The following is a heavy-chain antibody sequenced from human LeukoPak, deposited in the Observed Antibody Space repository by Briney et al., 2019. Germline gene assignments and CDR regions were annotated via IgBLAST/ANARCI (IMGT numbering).Heavy chain of an antibody. J-gene: IGHJ1*01. Sequence: PGRSLRLSCAASGFTFDDYAMHWVRQAPGKGLEWASGISWNSGSIGYADSVKGRFTISRDNAKNSLYLQMNSLRAEDMALYYCAKGYSSSWSFAEYFQHWGQGTLVTASS. CDR2: ISWNSGSI. CDR3: AKGYSSSWSFAEYFQH. D-gene: IGHD6-13*01. CDR1: GFTFDDYA. V-gene: IGHV3-9*03.